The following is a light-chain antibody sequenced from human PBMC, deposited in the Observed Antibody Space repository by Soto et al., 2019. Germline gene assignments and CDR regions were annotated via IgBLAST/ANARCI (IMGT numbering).Light chain of an antibody. V-gene: IGKV1-33*01. J-gene: IGKJ5*01. Sequence: DIQMTQSPSSLSASIGDRVTITCQASQDISNYLNWYQQNPGKAPKLLIYDASTLETGLPARCSGSGSGTDSTFTITSLRPDDIGTYYCQQYDSLPITFGQGTRLE. CDR1: QDISNY. CDR2: DAS. CDR3: QQYDSLPIT.